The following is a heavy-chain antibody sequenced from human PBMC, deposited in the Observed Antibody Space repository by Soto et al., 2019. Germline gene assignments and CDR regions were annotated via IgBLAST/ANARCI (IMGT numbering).Heavy chain of an antibody. V-gene: IGHV1-58*01. J-gene: IGHJ4*02. CDR1: GFTFTSSA. CDR3: AAFDKIAAAPNDY. Sequence: GASVKVSCKASGFTFTSSAVQWVRQARGQRLEWIGWIVVGSGNTNYAQKFQERVTITRDMSTSTAYMELSSLRSEDTAVYYCAAFDKIAAAPNDYWGQGTLVTVSS. D-gene: IGHD6-13*01. CDR2: IVVGSGNT.